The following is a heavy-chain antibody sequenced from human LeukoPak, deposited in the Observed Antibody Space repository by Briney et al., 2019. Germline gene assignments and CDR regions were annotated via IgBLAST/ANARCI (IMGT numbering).Heavy chain of an antibody. CDR2: ISGSGGST. V-gene: IGHV3-23*01. Sequence: PGGSLRLSCAASGFTFSSYAMSWVRQAPGKGLEWVSAISGSGGSTYYADSVKGRFTISRDNSKNTLYLQMNSLRAEDTAVYYCATSQRGYIYGFMGYWGQGTLVTVSS. D-gene: IGHD5-18*01. CDR1: GFTFSSYA. J-gene: IGHJ4*02. CDR3: ATSQRGYIYGFMGY.